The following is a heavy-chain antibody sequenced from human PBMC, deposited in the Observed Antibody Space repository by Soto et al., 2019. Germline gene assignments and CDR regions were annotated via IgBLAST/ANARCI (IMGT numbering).Heavy chain of an antibody. CDR1: GYTFTSYG. CDR3: VRASDCSRSGWSVGYFDY. V-gene: IGHV1-18*04. CDR2: IRAYNGYT. D-gene: IGHD6-19*01. J-gene: IGHJ4*02. Sequence: GASVKVSCKASGYTFTSYGISWGRQAPGQGLEWMGWIRAYNGYTNYAQKFQGRVTISTDTSTGTAYMELRSLLSDDTAVYYCVRASDCSRSGWSVGYFDYWGQGTLVTVSS.